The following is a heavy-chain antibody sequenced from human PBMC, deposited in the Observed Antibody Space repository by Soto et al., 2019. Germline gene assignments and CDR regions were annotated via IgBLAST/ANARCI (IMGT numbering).Heavy chain of an antibody. D-gene: IGHD6-19*01. CDR3: ARDLIRGVFDLAVAGPSFDY. CDR2: ISSSGSTI. Sequence: GGSLRLSCAASGFTFSDYYMSWIRQAPGKGLEWVSYISSSGSTIYYADSVKGRFTISRDNAKNSLYLQMNSLRAEDTAVYYCARDLIRGVFDLAVAGPSFDYGGQGTLVTVSS. J-gene: IGHJ4*02. CDR1: GFTFSDYY. V-gene: IGHV3-11*01.